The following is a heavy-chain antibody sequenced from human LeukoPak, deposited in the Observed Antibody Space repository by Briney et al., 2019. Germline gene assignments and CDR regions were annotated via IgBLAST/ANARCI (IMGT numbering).Heavy chain of an antibody. CDR1: GFTFSSYA. V-gene: IGHV3-23*01. J-gene: IGHJ4*02. Sequence: GGSLRLSCAASGFTFSSYAMSWVRQAPGKGLEWVSAISGSGGSTYYADSVKGRFTISRDNSKNTLYLQMNSLRAEDTAVYYCAKDREDIVVVPAAALDYWGQGTLVTVSS. D-gene: IGHD2-2*01. CDR3: AKDREDIVVVPAAALDY. CDR2: ISGSGGST.